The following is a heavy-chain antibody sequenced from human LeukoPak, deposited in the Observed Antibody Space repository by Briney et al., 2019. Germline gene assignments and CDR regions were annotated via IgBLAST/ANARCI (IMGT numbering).Heavy chain of an antibody. D-gene: IGHD3-22*01. CDR3: AKGYYDSSGSRHYYYYGMDV. CDR2: ISSSSSTI. V-gene: IGHV3-48*01. Sequence: GGSLRLSCAASGFTFSSYSMNWVRQAPGKGLEWVSYISSSSSTIYYADSVKGRFTISRDNSKNTLYLQMNSLRAEDTAVYYCAKGYYDSSGSRHYYYYGMDVWGQGTTVTVSS. CDR1: GFTFSSYS. J-gene: IGHJ6*02.